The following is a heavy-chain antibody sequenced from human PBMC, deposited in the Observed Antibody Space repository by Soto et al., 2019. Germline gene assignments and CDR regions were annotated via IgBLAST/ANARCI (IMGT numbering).Heavy chain of an antibody. Sequence: PGGSLTLSCAASGFTFSSYAMSWFRQAPGKGLEWVSSISGSGGSTYYADSVKGRFTISRDNSKNTLYLQMNSLRAEDTAVYYCAKDLSVSSSSFDYWGQGTLVNLSS. J-gene: IGHJ4*02. CDR1: GFTFSSYA. CDR2: ISGSGGST. CDR3: AKDLSVSSSSFDY. V-gene: IGHV3-23*01. D-gene: IGHD6-6*01.